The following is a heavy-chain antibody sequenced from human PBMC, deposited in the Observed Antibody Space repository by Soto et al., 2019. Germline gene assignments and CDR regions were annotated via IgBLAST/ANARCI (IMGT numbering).Heavy chain of an antibody. J-gene: IGHJ4*02. D-gene: IGHD3-3*01. CDR2: IYYSGST. CDR3: ARVVGGYYIEVPLEPTYYFDY. CDR1: GGSISSGGYY. V-gene: IGHV4-31*03. Sequence: SETLSLTCTVSGGSISSGGYYWSWIRQHPGKGLEWIGYIYYSGSTYYNPSLKSRVTISVDTSKNQFSLKLSSVTAADTAVYYCARVVGGYYIEVPLEPTYYFDYWGQGTLVTVSS.